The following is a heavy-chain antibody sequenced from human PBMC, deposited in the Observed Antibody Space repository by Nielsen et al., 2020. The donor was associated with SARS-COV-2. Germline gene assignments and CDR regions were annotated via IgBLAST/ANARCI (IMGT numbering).Heavy chain of an antibody. CDR1: EFTFSEYA. CDR2: ISFDGSQE. V-gene: IGHV3-30-3*01. D-gene: IGHD2-21*02. J-gene: IGHJ4*02. CDR3: ARESETFSLRPRYFDY. Sequence: GSLRLSCAASEFTFSEYAMHWVRQAPGKGLEPVAVISFDGSQENYADSVKGRFTISRDNSRNTLFLQMNTVRHEDTAVYYCARESETFSLRPRYFDYWGQGALVTVSS.